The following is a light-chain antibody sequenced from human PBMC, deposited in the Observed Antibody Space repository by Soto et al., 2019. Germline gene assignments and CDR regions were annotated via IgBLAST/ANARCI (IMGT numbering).Light chain of an antibody. CDR1: SSDVGGYNY. Sequence: QSALTQPASVSGSPGQSITISCTGTSSDVGGYNYVSWYQQHPGKAPKLMIYEVSNRPSGVSNRFSGSKSGNTAALTISGLQAEDEADYYCSSYTSSSTPHVFGTGTKLTVL. CDR2: EVS. V-gene: IGLV2-14*01. CDR3: SSYTSSSTPHV. J-gene: IGLJ1*01.